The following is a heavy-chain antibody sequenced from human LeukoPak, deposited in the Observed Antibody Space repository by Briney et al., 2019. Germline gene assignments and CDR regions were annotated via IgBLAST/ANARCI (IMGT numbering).Heavy chain of an antibody. Sequence: GASVKVSCKASGYTFTSYGISWVRQAPGQGLEWMGWISAYNGNTNYAQKLQGRVTMTTDTSTSTAYMELRSLRSDDTAVYYCARVETTPSAAAGGIYYYYGMDVWGQGTTVTVSS. CDR2: ISAYNGNT. CDR1: GYTFTSYG. V-gene: IGHV1-18*01. J-gene: IGHJ6*02. D-gene: IGHD6-13*01. CDR3: ARVETTPSAAAGGIYYYYGMDV.